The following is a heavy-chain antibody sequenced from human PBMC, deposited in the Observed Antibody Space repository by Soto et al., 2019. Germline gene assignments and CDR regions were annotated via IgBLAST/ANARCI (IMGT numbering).Heavy chain of an antibody. CDR3: ARLRYCSGGNCYPPNY. J-gene: IGHJ4*02. CDR2: IYSSGSS. D-gene: IGHD2-15*01. Sequence: QLQLQESGPGLVKPSETLSLTCTVSGDSISSSSFYWGWIRQPPGKGLEWIGSIYSSGSSYYNPSRKSRVTISVDTSKNQFSLKLSSVTAADTAVYYCARLRYCSGGNCYPPNYWGQGTLVTVSS. V-gene: IGHV4-39*01. CDR1: GDSISSSSFY.